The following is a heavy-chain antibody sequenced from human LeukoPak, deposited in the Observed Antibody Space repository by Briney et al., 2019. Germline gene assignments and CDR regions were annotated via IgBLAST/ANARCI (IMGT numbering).Heavy chain of an antibody. CDR3: AASLPNIVVVPATKGPFGY. Sequence: GGSLRLSCAASGFTFSDYYMSWIRRAPGKGLEWVSGVSGSGGNIHYADSVKGRFTISRDNSKNTLYLQMNSLRAEDTAVYYCAASLPNIVVVPATKGPFGYWGQGALVTVSS. V-gene: IGHV3-23*01. CDR2: VSGSGGNI. CDR1: GFTFSDYY. D-gene: IGHD2-2*01. J-gene: IGHJ4*02.